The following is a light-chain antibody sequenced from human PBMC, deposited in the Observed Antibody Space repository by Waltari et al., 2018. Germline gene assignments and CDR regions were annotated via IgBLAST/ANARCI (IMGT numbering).Light chain of an antibody. V-gene: IGKV3-11*01. J-gene: IGKJ4*01. Sequence: EIVLTPSPATLSLSAGDRATLSCRASQIVGTNLAWYQKRPGQAPRLLIYDAFDRAAGVPARFSGSSSGVEFTLTISSLEPEDSGVYFCQQRYKWPHSFGGGTKVEI. CDR2: DAF. CDR1: QIVGTN. CDR3: QQRYKWPHS.